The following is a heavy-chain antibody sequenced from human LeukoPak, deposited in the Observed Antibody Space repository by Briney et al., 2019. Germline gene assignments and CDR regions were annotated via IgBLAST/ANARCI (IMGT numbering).Heavy chain of an antibody. CDR1: GFTFSSYG. Sequence: PGGSLRLSCAASGFTFSSYGMHWVRQAPGKGLEWVAVISYDGSNKYYADSVKGRFTISRDSSKNTLYLQMNSLRAEDTAVYYCARVRGIWFGELSTDYYGMDVWGQGTTVTVSS. D-gene: IGHD3-10*01. V-gene: IGHV3-30*03. J-gene: IGHJ6*02. CDR2: ISYDGSNK. CDR3: ARVRGIWFGELSTDYYGMDV.